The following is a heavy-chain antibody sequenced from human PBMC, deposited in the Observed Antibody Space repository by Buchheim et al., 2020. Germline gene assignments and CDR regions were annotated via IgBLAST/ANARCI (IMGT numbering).Heavy chain of an antibody. CDR3: AKDPQWLVSYYFDY. CDR1: GVTFSSYA. D-gene: IGHD6-19*01. CDR2: IIGSGGST. Sequence: ELQLLDSGGGLVQRGGSLRLSCAASGVTFSSYAMSWVRQAPGKGVECVSAIIGSGGSTYYADSVRGRFTTSRDNSKTTLYLQMNSLRAEDTAVYYCAKDPQWLVSYYFDYWGQGTL. J-gene: IGHJ4*02. V-gene: IGHV3-23*01.